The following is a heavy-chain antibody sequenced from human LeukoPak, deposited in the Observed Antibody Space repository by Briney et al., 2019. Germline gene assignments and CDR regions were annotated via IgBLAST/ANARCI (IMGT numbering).Heavy chain of an antibody. J-gene: IGHJ5*02. CDR1: GGCIGTYY. Sequence: PSETLSLTCTVSGGCIGTYYWSWIRQPAGKGLEWIGRIYTSGSTNYNPSLKSRVTMSVDTSKNQFSLKLSSVTAADTAVYYCARVDSSSWYRLDPWGQGTLVTVSS. V-gene: IGHV4-4*07. CDR3: ARVDSSSWYRLDP. D-gene: IGHD6-13*01. CDR2: IYTSGST.